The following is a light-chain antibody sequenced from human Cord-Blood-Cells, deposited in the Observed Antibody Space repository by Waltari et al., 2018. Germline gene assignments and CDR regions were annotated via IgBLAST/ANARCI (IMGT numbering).Light chain of an antibody. CDR3: AAWDDSLDVG. V-gene: IGLV1-44*01. CDR1: SSNIGSNT. Sequence: QSVLTQPPSASGTPGQRVTIPCSGISSNIGSNTVNCDQQLPAASPKLLVSISVRRRSGVTDRVSGSKAGTSAALASRGLQAEDEADYYWAAWDDSLDVGCGRGTKLSV. J-gene: IGLJ2*01. CDR2: ISV.